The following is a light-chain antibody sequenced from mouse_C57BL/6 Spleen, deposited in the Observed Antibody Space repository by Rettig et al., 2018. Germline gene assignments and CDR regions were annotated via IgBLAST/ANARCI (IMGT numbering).Light chain of an antibody. CDR2: DTS. CDR3: FQGSGYPLT. CDR1: SSVSY. Sequence: ENVLTQSPAIMSASPGEKVTMTCSARSSVSYMHWYQQKSSTSPKLWIYDTSKLASGVPGRFSGSGSGNSYSLTISSMEAEDVATYYCFQGSGYPLTFGSGTKLEIK. J-gene: IGKJ4*01. V-gene: IGKV4-63*01.